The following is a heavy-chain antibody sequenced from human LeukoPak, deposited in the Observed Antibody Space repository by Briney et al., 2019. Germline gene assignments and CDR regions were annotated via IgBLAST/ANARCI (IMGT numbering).Heavy chain of an antibody. CDR3: ARRPRLGELSSFDY. J-gene: IGHJ4*02. V-gene: IGHV4-61*01. D-gene: IGHD3-16*02. CDR2: IYYSGST. Sequence: PSETLSPTCTVSGGSVSSGSYYWSWIRQPPGKGLEWIGYIYYSGSTNYNPSLKSRVTISVDTSKNQFSLKLSSVTAADTAVYYCARRPRLGELSSFDYWGQGTLVTVSS. CDR1: GGSVSSGSYY.